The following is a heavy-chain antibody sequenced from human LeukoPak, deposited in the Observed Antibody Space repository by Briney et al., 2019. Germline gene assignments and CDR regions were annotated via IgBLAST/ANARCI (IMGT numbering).Heavy chain of an antibody. CDR1: GYTFTSYY. CDR3: AIVAPYYYYGMDV. V-gene: IGHV1-46*01. J-gene: IGHJ6*02. CDR2: INPSGGST. D-gene: IGHD2-21*01. Sequence: ASVKVSCKASGYTFTSYYMHWVRQAPGQGLEWMGIINPSGGSTSYAQKFQGRVTMTRDTTTSTVYMELSSLRSEDTAVYYCAIVAPYYYYGMDVWGQGTTVTVSS.